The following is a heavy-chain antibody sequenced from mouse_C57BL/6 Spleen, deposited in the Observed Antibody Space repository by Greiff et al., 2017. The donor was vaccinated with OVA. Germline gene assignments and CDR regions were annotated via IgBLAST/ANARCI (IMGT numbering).Heavy chain of an antibody. V-gene: IGHV1-39*01. CDR1: GYSFTDYN. D-gene: IGHD2-4*01. CDR2: INPNYGTT. CDR3: ASPAPYDYDGDYYAMDY. Sequence: EVQLQQSGPELVKPGASVKISCKASGYSFTDYNMNWVKQSNGKSLEWIGVINPNYGTTSYNQKFKGKATLTVDQSSSTAYMQLNSLTSEDSAVYYCASPAPYDYDGDYYAMDYWGQGTSVTVSS. J-gene: IGHJ4*01.